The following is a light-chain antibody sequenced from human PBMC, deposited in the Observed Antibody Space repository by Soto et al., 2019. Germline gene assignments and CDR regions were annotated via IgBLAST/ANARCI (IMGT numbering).Light chain of an antibody. CDR2: GAS. V-gene: IGKV3-20*01. Sequence: ERVVMQSRATLSVSPGERSTLSCMAIQSLTSSYLAWYQQKPGQAPRLXIYGASSRATGIPDRFSGSGSGTDFSHSISRLETADFALYYCQQYGSSPRTFGQGTKV. CDR3: QQYGSSPRT. J-gene: IGKJ1*01. CDR1: QSLTSSY.